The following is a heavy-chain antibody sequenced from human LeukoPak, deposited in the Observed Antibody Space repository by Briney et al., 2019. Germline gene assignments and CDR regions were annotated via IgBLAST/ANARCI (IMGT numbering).Heavy chain of an antibody. Sequence: SETLSLTCAVYGGSFSGYYWSWIRQPPGKGLEWIGYIYYSGSTNYNPSLKSRVTISVDTSKNQFSLKLSSVTAADTAVYYCARAQYSSSSAVDYWGQGTLVTVSS. CDR1: GGSFSGYY. CDR2: IYYSGST. V-gene: IGHV4-59*01. CDR3: ARAQYSSSSAVDY. D-gene: IGHD6-6*01. J-gene: IGHJ4*02.